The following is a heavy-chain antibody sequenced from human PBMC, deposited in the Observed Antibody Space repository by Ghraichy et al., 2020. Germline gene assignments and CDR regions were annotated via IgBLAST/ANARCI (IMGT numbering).Heavy chain of an antibody. CDR2: MSYDESSQ. D-gene: IGHD3-10*01. V-gene: IGHV3-30-3*01. CDR1: GFTFSRYA. Sequence: LSLTCAASGFTFSRYAMHWVRQAPGKGLECVAVMSYDESSQNYAYSVKGRFTISRVNSKSTLFLQMNSLRTEDTAVYYCAKEDGEGAFDCWGQGTLVTVSS. CDR3: AKEDGEGAFDC. J-gene: IGHJ4*02.